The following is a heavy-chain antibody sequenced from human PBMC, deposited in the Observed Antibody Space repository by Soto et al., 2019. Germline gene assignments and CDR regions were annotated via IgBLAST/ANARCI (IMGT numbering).Heavy chain of an antibody. CDR1: GGSISSSSYY. J-gene: IGHJ4*02. CDR2: IYYSGST. Sequence: SETLSLTCTVSGGSISSSSYYWGWIRQPPGKGLEWIGSIYYSGSTYYNPSLKSRVTISVDTSKNQFSLKLSSVTAADTAVYYCASHATTADIVVVVPAPDYWGQGTLVTVSS. D-gene: IGHD2-15*01. V-gene: IGHV4-39*01. CDR3: ASHATTADIVVVVPAPDY.